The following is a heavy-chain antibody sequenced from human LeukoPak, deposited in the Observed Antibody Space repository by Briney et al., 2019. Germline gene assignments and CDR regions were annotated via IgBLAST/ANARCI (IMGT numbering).Heavy chain of an antibody. V-gene: IGHV4-4*02. D-gene: IGHD3-10*01. CDR3: ARHLRIWFGEFENWFDP. CDR1: GGSISSSNW. Sequence: PSETLSLTCAVSGGSISSSNWWSWVRQPPGKGLEWIGETYHSGSTNYNPSLKSRVTISVDKSKNQFSLKLSSVTAADTAVYYCARHLRIWFGEFENWFDPWGQGTLVTVSS. J-gene: IGHJ5*02. CDR2: TYHSGST.